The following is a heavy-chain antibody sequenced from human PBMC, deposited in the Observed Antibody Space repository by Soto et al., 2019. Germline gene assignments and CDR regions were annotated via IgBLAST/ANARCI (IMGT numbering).Heavy chain of an antibody. CDR2: ISGSGTTT. CDR3: ARDLDEGYYYDSAVYLSFDY. J-gene: IGHJ4*02. CDR1: GFTFKTYA. Sequence: PGGSLRLSCAASGFTFKTYAMNWVRQAPGKGLEWVTTISGSGTTTYYADSVKGRFTISRDNSENTLYLQMNSLRAEDTAVYYCARDLDEGYYYDSAVYLSFDYWGQGTLVTVSS. V-gene: IGHV3-23*01. D-gene: IGHD3-22*01.